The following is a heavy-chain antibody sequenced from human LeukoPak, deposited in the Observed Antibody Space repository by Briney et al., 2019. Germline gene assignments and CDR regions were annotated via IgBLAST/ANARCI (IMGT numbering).Heavy chain of an antibody. D-gene: IGHD2-15*01. CDR1: GGSISSYY. CDR2: IYTSGST. Sequence: SETLSLTCTVSGGSISSYYWSWIRQPAGKGLEWIGRIYTSGSTNYNPSLKSRVTMSVDTSMNQFSLKLSSVTAADTAVYYCARDYFTRYCSGGSCYFDAFDIWGQGTMVTVSS. V-gene: IGHV4-4*07. CDR3: ARDYFTRYCSGGSCYFDAFDI. J-gene: IGHJ3*02.